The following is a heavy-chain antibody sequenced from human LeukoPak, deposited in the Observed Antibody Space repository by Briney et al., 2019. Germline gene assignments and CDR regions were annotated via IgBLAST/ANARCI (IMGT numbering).Heavy chain of an antibody. J-gene: IGHJ5*02. CDR3: ARDQQFYCSSTSCYPWFDP. CDR1: GCSISSYY. CDR2: IYTSGST. D-gene: IGHD2-2*01. V-gene: IGHV4-4*07. Sequence: SENLSLTCTVSGCSISSYYLSWIRQPAGKGLEWIGRIYTSGSTNYNPSLKSRVTMSVDTSKNQFSLRLSSVTAADTAVYYCARDQQFYCSSTSCYPWFDPWGQGTLVTVSS.